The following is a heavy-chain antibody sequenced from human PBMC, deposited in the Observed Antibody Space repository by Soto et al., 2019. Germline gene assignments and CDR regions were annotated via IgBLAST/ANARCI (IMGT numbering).Heavy chain of an antibody. CDR3: TGDSGPYSYGPSVGKTPPYGMDV. Sequence: QVQLVQSGAEVQKPGSSVKVSCKASGGTFSSYAISWVRQAPGQGLEWMGGIIPIFGTANYAQKFQGRVTITADESTSTAYMELSSLRSEDTAVYYCTGDSGPYSYGPSVGKTPPYGMDVWGQGTTVTVSS. V-gene: IGHV1-69*01. D-gene: IGHD5-18*01. CDR1: GGTFSSYA. J-gene: IGHJ6*02. CDR2: IIPIFGTA.